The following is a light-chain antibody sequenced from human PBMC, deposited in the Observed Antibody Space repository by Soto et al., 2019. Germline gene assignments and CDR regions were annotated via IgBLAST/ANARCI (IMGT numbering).Light chain of an antibody. J-gene: IGLJ1*01. Sequence: QSVLTQPPSVSGSPGQSVTISCTGTSTDFVSYNRVSWYQQPPGTAPKLIMYEARNPPSRVSDRFSGSKSGNTASLTISGLQAADEADYYCSLYTSENTYVFGTGTKVTVL. CDR2: EAR. CDR1: STDFVSYNR. CDR3: SLYTSENTYV. V-gene: IGLV2-18*01.